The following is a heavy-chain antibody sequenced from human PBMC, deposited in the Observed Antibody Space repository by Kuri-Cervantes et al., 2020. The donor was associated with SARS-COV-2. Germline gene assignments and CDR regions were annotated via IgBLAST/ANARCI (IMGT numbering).Heavy chain of an antibody. V-gene: IGHV3-21*01. CDR2: ISSSSNYI. Sequence: GGSRRLSCPASGFTSSSYSMNWVRQAPGKGLEWVSFISSSSNYIYYADSLKGRFTISRDNAKNSLYLQMNSPRAEDTAVYYCARDGSRDSTSSFNYYYYMDVWGKGTTVTVSS. CDR3: ARDGSRDSTSSFNYYYYMDV. CDR1: GFTSSSYS. D-gene: IGHD6-6*01. J-gene: IGHJ6*03.